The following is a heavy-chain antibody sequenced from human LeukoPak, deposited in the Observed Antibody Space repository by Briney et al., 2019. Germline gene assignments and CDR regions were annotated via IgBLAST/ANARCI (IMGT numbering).Heavy chain of an antibody. J-gene: IGHJ3*02. CDR1: GFTFSSYS. D-gene: IGHD3-3*01. Sequence: GGSLRLSCAASGFTFSSYSMNWVRQAPGKGLEWVSSISSSSSYIYYADSVKGRFTISRDNAKNSLYLQMNSLRAEDTAVYYCARDRAFGVVTNDAFDIWGQGTMVTVSS. CDR3: ARDRAFGVVTNDAFDI. V-gene: IGHV3-21*01. CDR2: ISSSSSYI.